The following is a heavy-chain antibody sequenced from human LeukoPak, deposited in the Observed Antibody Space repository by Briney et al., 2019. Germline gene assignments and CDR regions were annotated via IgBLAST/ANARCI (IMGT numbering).Heavy chain of an antibody. CDR2: ISSSSSYI. Sequence: GGSLRLSCAASGFTFSSYSMNWVRQAPGKGLEWVSSISSSSSYIYYADSVKGRFTISRDNAKNSLYLQMNSLRAEGTAVYYCAREWAGDAFDIWGQGTMVTVSS. CDR3: AREWAGDAFDI. J-gene: IGHJ3*02. V-gene: IGHV3-21*01. CDR1: GFTFSSYS.